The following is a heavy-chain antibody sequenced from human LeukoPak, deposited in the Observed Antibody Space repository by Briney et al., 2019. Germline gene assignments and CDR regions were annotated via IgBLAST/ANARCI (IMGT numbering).Heavy chain of an antibody. J-gene: IGHJ4*02. CDR2: INVSGGST. CDR3: ARDLRGYTGYVTDY. CDR1: GFTFTSYY. D-gene: IGHD5-12*01. Sequence: GASVKVSCKASGFTFTSYYMHWVRQAPGQGLEWMGIINVSGGSTSYAQKFQGRVTMTRDTSTSTIYMEVSSLKSEDTAVYYCARDLRGYTGYVTDYWGQGTLVTVSS. V-gene: IGHV1-46*01.